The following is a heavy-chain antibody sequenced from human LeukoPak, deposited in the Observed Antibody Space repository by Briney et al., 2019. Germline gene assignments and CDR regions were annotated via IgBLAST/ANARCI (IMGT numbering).Heavy chain of an antibody. CDR3: ARRSSGSPPYYFGY. Sequence: GGSLILSCAASGLTFSSYWMHRVRQAPGKGLVWVSRINSDGSSTSYADSVKGRFTISRDNAKNTLYLQMNSLRAEDTAVYYCARRSSGSPPYYFGYWGQGTLVTVSS. V-gene: IGHV3-74*01. J-gene: IGHJ4*02. D-gene: IGHD1-26*01. CDR2: INSDGSST. CDR1: GLTFSSYW.